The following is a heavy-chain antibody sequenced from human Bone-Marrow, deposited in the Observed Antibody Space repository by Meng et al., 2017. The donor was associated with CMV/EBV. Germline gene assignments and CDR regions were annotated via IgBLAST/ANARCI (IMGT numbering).Heavy chain of an antibody. CDR1: GGSVSSGSYY. Sequence: VSGGSVSSGSYYWSWIRQPPGKGLEWIGYIYYSGSTKYNPSLKSRVTISVDTSKNQFSLKLSSVTAADTAVYYCASVVGATTLVPRGWGQGTLVTVSS. CDR3: ASVVGATTLVPRG. V-gene: IGHV4-61*01. D-gene: IGHD1-26*01. CDR2: IYYSGST. J-gene: IGHJ4*02.